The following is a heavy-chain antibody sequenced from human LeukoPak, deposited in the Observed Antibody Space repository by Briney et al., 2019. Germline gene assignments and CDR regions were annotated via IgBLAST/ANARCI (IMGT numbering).Heavy chain of an antibody. CDR2: ISWNSGSI. Sequence: GGSLRLSCAASGFTFDDYAMHWVRQAPGKGLEWVSGISWNSGSIGYADSVKGRFTISRDNAKNSLYLQMNSLRAEDTALYYCARDRIAVAGIHYFDYWGQGTLVTVSS. V-gene: IGHV3-9*01. CDR1: GFTFDDYA. CDR3: ARDRIAVAGIHYFDY. J-gene: IGHJ4*02. D-gene: IGHD6-19*01.